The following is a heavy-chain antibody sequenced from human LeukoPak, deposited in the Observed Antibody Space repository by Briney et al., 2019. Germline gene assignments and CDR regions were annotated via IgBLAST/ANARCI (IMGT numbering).Heavy chain of an antibody. CDR1: GFTLSSYA. CDR2: ISGSGGST. CDR3: AKGRYYYDSSDAFDI. D-gene: IGHD3-22*01. Sequence: GGSLRLSCAASGFTLSSYAMSWVGQAPGKGLEWVSAISGSGGSTYYADSVKGRFTISRDNSKNTLFLQMNSLRAEDTAVYYCAKGRYYYDSSDAFDIWGQGTMVTVSS. J-gene: IGHJ3*02. V-gene: IGHV3-23*01.